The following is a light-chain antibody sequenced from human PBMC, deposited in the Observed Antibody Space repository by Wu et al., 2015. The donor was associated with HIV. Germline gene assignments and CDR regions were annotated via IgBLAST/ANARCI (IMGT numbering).Light chain of an antibody. V-gene: IGKV3-15*01. CDR2: DAS. CDR3: QQYENWPPYS. CDR1: QSVNNN. J-gene: IGKJ2*03. Sequence: EIVMTLSPATLSVSPGERATLSCRASQSVNNNLAWYQHKPGRAPRLLIYDASSRPSDIPDRFSGSGSGTEFTLTISSLQSEDFAVYYCQQYENWPPYSFGQGTKLEIK.